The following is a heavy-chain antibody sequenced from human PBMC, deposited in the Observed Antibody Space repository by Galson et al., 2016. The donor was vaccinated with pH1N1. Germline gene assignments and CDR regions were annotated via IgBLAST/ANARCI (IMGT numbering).Heavy chain of an antibody. CDR1: GYTLSQIS. CDR2: FDPQDGET. J-gene: IGHJ4*02. CDR3: ATDLYFYGSVRTLYFDD. D-gene: IGHD3-10*01. V-gene: IGHV1-24*01. Sequence: SVKVSCKVSGYTLSQISIHWVRQAPGKGLEWMGGFDPQDGETIYAQKFQGRVSMTEDTATDTAYMERNSLRSDDSAVYYGATDLYFYGSVRTLYFDDWGQGTLVTVSS.